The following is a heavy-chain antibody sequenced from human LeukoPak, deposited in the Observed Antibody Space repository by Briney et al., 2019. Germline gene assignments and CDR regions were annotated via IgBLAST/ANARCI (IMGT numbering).Heavy chain of an antibody. CDR3: AKGSDSSGLTVAFDI. J-gene: IGHJ3*02. CDR2: IYHSGST. CDR1: GGSISSSNW. V-gene: IGHV4-4*02. D-gene: IGHD6-19*01. Sequence: PSETLSLTCAVSGGSISSSNWWSWVRQPPGKGLEWIGEIYHSGSTNYNPSLKSRVTISVDKSKNQSSLKLSSVTAADTAVYYCAKGSDSSGLTVAFDIWGQGTMVTVSS.